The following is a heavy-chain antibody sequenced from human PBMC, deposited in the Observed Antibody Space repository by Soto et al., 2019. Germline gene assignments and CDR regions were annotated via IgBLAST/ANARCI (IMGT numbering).Heavy chain of an antibody. J-gene: IGHJ6*02. D-gene: IGHD2-2*01. CDR2: MWYDGSNK. CDR3: AREYCSSTSCYKYGMDV. V-gene: IGHV3-33*01. CDR1: GFTFSSYG. Sequence: GGSLRLSCAASGFTFSSYGMHWVRQAPGKGLEWVAVMWYDGSNKYYADSVKGRFTISRDNSKNTLYLQMNSLRAEDTAVYYCAREYCSSTSCYKYGMDVWGQGTTVTVSS.